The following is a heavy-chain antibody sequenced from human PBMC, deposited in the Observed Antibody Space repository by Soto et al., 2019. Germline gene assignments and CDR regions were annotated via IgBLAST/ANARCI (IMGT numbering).Heavy chain of an antibody. CDR1: GLSFSGYY. Sequence: SETLSLTCAVYGLSFSGYYWIWIRQPPGKGLEWIGEINHSGSTNYNPSLKSRVTISVDTSKNQFSLKLSSVTAADTAVYYCARVRGTDYIWGSYIYYYMDVWGKGTTVTVSS. CDR2: INHSGST. CDR3: ARVRGTDYIWGSYIYYYMDV. V-gene: IGHV4-34*01. D-gene: IGHD3-16*01. J-gene: IGHJ6*03.